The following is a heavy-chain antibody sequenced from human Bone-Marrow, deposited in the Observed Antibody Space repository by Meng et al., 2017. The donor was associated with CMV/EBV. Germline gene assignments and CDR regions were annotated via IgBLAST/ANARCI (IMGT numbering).Heavy chain of an antibody. CDR2: IYHSGST. CDR3: ARIVGATTRWYYYYGMDV. J-gene: IGHJ6*02. Sequence: SETLSLTCAVSGGPISSSNWWSWVRQPPGKGLEWIGEIYHSGSTNYNPSLKSRVTISVDKSKNQFSLKLSSVTAADTAVYYCARIVGATTRWYYYYGMDVWGQGTTVTVSS. D-gene: IGHD1-26*01. V-gene: IGHV4-4*02. CDR1: GGPISSSNW.